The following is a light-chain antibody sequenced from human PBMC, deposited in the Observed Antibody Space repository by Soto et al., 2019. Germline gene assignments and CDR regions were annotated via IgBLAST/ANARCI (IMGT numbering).Light chain of an antibody. CDR1: QRVSSSY. J-gene: IGKJ5*01. Sequence: EIVMTQSPDTLALSPGETSTLSFSSIQRVSSSYLAWYQQKPGQAPRLLIYGASSRDTGIPDRFSGSRSGTDFTLTISRLEPEDFAVYYCQQYGSSPRTFGQGTRLEIK. CDR2: GAS. CDR3: QQYGSSPRT. V-gene: IGKV3-20*01.